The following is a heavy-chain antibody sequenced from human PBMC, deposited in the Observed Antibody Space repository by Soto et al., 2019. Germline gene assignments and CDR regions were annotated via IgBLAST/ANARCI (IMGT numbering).Heavy chain of an antibody. Sequence: SETLSLTCAVYGGSFSGYYWSWIRQPPGKGLEWIGEINHSGSTNYNPSLKSRVTITVDTSKNQFSLKLSSVTAADTAVYYCAPRGLRSSKWFDPWGQGTLVTVSS. D-gene: IGHD4-17*01. CDR2: INHSGST. CDR1: GGSFSGYY. CDR3: APRGLRSSKWFDP. V-gene: IGHV4-34*01. J-gene: IGHJ5*02.